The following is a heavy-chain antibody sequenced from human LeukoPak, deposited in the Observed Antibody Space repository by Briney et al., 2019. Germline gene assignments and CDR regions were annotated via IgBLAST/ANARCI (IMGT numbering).Heavy chain of an antibody. CDR1: GGTFSSYA. J-gene: IGHJ4*02. CDR2: IIPILGIA. D-gene: IGHD3-10*01. V-gene: IGHV1-69*04. CDR3: ARDSEITMVRGVTSNADY. Sequence: ASVKVSCKASGGTFSSYAISWVRQAPGQGLEWMGRIIPILGIANYAQKFQGRVTITADKSTSTAYMELSSLRSEDTAVYYCARDSEITMVRGVTSNADYWGQGTLVTVSS.